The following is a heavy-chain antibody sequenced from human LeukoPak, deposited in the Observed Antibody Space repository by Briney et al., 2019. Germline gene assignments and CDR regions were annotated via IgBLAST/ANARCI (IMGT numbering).Heavy chain of an antibody. V-gene: IGHV3-23*01. CDR1: GLTLSSHA. Sequence: GGSLRLSCAASGLTLSSHAVSWVRQAPGKGLEWVSTISGSGVSTYYADSVKSRFTISRDNSKNTLYLQMNSLRAEDTAVYYCAKGSTGATGGWFDPWGQGTLVTVSS. J-gene: IGHJ5*02. CDR3: AKGSTGATGGWFDP. D-gene: IGHD1-1*01. CDR2: ISGSGVST.